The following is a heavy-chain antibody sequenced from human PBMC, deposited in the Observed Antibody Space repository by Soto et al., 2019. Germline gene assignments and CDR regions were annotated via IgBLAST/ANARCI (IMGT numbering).Heavy chain of an antibody. V-gene: IGHV4-59*01. CDR2: IYYNGST. CDR1: GCSISSYY. CDR3: ARVRQNIVADAFDI. Sequence: SETLSLTCTVSGCSISSYYWSWIRQPPGKGLEWIGYIYYNGSTNYNPSLKSRVTISVDTSKNQFSLKLSSVTAADTAVYYCARVRQNIVADAFDIWGQGTMVTVSS. D-gene: IGHD5-12*01. J-gene: IGHJ3*02.